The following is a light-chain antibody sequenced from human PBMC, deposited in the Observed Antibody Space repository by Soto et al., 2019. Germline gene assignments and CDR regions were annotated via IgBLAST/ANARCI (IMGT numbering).Light chain of an antibody. V-gene: IGKV3-15*01. Sequence: EIVMTQSPATLSVSPGERATLSCRASQGVGSTLAWYQQKPGQTPRLLIYAASTRATVVPARFSGSGSGTEFTLTINSLQSEDFAVYYCQHYHSWPLTFGGGTKVEIK. CDR2: AAS. J-gene: IGKJ4*01. CDR3: QHYHSWPLT. CDR1: QGVGST.